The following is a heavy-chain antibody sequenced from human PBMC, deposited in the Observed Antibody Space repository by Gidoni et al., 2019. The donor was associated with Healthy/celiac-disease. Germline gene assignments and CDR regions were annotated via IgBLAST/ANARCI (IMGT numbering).Heavy chain of an antibody. CDR3: ARVAYYDFWSGYYRPYYFDY. CDR1: GSTLTSYD. V-gene: IGHV1-8*01. Sequence: QVQLVQSGAEVKKPGASVKVSCKASGSTLTSYDINWVRQATGQGLEWMGWMNPNSGNTGNAQKFQGRVTMTRNTSISTAYMELSSLRSEDTAVYYCARVAYYDFWSGYYRPYYFDYWGQGTLVTVSS. CDR2: MNPNSGNT. J-gene: IGHJ4*02. D-gene: IGHD3-3*01.